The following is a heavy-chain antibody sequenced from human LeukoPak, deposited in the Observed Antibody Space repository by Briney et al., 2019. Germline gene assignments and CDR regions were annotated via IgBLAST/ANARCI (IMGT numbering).Heavy chain of an antibody. V-gene: IGHV4-34*01. Sequence: SETLPLTCAVYGGSFSGYYWSWIRQPPGKGLEWIGEINHSGSTNYNPSLKSRVTISVDTSKNHFSLNLRSVTAADTAVYYCARRSYNSPFRYWGQGTLVTVSS. CDR2: INHSGST. J-gene: IGHJ4*02. D-gene: IGHD5-24*01. CDR1: GGSFSGYY. CDR3: ARRSYNSPFRY.